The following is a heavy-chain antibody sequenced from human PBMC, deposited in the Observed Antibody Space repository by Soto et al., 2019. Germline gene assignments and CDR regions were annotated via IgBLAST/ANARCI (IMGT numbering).Heavy chain of an antibody. J-gene: IGHJ3*02. CDR1: GGSFSGYY. CDR2: VYYSGTT. D-gene: IGHD6-19*01. V-gene: IGHV4-34*01. CDR3: ARRPMVGPVAENAFDI. Sequence: SETLSLTCAVYGGSFSGYYWSWIRQPPGKGLEWIGSVYYSGTTYYNPSLKRRVTISVDTYNQFSLKLSSVTAADTAYYFCARRPMVGPVAENAFDIWGQGTRVTVSS.